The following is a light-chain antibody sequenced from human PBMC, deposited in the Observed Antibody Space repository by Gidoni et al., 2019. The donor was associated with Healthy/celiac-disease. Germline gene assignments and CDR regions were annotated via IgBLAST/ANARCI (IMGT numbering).Light chain of an antibody. CDR1: HSVSSY. J-gene: IGKJ4*01. CDR3: QQRSNWPPGLT. V-gene: IGKV3-11*01. CDR2: DAA. Sequence: EIVLTHSPATLSLSPGERATLSCSASHSVSSYLAWYQQKPGQAPRLLIYDAANRATGIPARFSGSGSGTDLTLTISSIEPEDFAVYDCQQRSNWPPGLTFGGGTKVEIK.